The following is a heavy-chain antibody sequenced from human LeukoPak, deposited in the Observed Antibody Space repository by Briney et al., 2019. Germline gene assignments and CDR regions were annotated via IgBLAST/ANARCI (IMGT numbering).Heavy chain of an antibody. Sequence: SETLSLTCTVSGGSISSYYWSWIRQPPGKGLEWIGYIYYSGSTNYKPSLKSRVTISVDTSKNQFSLKLSSVTAADTAVYYCARAVSWTDYYYYMDVWGKGTTVTVSS. CDR2: IYYSGST. D-gene: IGHD6-13*01. CDR1: GGSISSYY. CDR3: ARAVSWTDYYYYMDV. J-gene: IGHJ6*03. V-gene: IGHV4-59*01.